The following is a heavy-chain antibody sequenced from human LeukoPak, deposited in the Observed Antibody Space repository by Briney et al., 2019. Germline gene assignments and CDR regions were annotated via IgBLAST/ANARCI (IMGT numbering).Heavy chain of an antibody. CDR2: IYYSEST. V-gene: IGHV4-30-4*08. CDR3: ARVILTGWFDP. D-gene: IGHD2-8*01. Sequence: SQTLSLTCTVSGGSISSDDYYWSWIRQPPGKGLEWIGYIYYSESTYYNPSLKSRVTISVDTSKNQFSLKLSSVTAADTAVYYCARVILTGWFDPWGQGTLVTVSS. J-gene: IGHJ5*02. CDR1: GGSISSDDYY.